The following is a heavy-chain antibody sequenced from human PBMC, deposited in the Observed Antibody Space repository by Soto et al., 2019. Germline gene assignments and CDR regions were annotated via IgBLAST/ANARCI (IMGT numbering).Heavy chain of an antibody. Sequence: AAVKVSFKASGYTFTGYYMHWVRQAPGQGLDCVGWINPNSGGTNYAQKFQGRVTMTRDTSISTAYMGLSRLRSDDTAVYYCARAGQKLGVFLNYYYYGMDVWGQGTTVTVS. V-gene: IGHV1-2*02. CDR2: INPNSGGT. CDR3: ARAGQKLGVFLNYYYYGMDV. D-gene: IGHD6-13*01. J-gene: IGHJ6*02. CDR1: GYTFTGYY.